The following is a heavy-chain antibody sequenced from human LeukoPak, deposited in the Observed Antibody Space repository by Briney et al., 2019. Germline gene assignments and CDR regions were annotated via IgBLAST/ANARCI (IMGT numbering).Heavy chain of an antibody. D-gene: IGHD5-12*01. J-gene: IGHJ3*02. CDR2: IYPHNDNT. CDR1: GYTFTTYG. V-gene: IGHV1-18*01. Sequence: ASVKVSCKTSGYTFTTYGITWMRQAPGQGLEWMGMIYPHNDNTNYAQNFQGRVTMTTDTSTSTAHMELRSLRSDDTAVYYCARGDTTTDAFDMWGQGTLVTVSS. CDR3: ARGDTTTDAFDM.